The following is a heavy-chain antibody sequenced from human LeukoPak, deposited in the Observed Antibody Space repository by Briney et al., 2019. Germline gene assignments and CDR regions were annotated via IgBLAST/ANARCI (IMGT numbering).Heavy chain of an antibody. CDR3: ARDEVSGGWYNH. Sequence: ASVKASCKASGYTFTSRGISWVRQAPGQGLAWMGWINCDSGNTNYAQKFQGRLTMTTDTSTSTAYMELRSLRSDDTAVYYCARDEVSGGWYNHWGQGTLVTVSS. V-gene: IGHV1-18*04. J-gene: IGHJ4*02. CDR2: INCDSGNT. D-gene: IGHD6-19*01. CDR1: GYTFTSRG.